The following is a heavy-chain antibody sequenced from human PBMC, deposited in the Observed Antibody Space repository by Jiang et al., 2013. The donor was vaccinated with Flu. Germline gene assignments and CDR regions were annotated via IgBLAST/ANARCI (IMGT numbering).Heavy chain of an antibody. J-gene: IGHJ5*02. V-gene: IGHV4-30-4*01. CDR1: GGSVSSANYY. Sequence: GPGLVKPSQTLSLTCTVSGGSVSSANYYWSWIRQPPGKGLEWMGYIYSSWSTYYNPSLKSRVFISVDMSRNQFSLKLTSLTAADTAVYYCATSEYSSSSVVWFDPWGQGTLVTVSS. CDR3: ATSEYSSSSVVWFDP. CDR2: IYSSWST. D-gene: IGHD6-6*01.